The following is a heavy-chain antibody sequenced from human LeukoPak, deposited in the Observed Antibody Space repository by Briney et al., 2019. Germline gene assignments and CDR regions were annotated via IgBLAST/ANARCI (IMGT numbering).Heavy chain of an antibody. V-gene: IGHV3-11*04. CDR3: ARAPYVGEGYYYYYMDV. CDR1: GFTFSDYY. D-gene: IGHD3-16*01. J-gene: IGHJ6*03. Sequence: PGGSLRLSCAASGFTFSDYYMSWIRQAPGKGLEWVSYISSSGSTIYYADSVKSRFTISRDNAKNSLYLQMNSLRAEDTAVYYCARAPYVGEGYYYYYMDVWGKGTTVTVSS. CDR2: ISSSGSTI.